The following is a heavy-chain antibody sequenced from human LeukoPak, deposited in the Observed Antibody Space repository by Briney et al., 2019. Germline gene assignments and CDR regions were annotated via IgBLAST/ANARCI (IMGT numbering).Heavy chain of an antibody. V-gene: IGHV1-8*03. Sequence: ASVKVSCKASGYTFTSYDINWVRQATGQGLEWMGWMNPNSGNTGYAQKFQGRVTITRNTSISTAYMELSSLTSEDTAVYYCARGRAYYDSSGYSLDAFDIWGQGTMVAVSS. CDR3: ARGRAYYDSSGYSLDAFDI. CDR1: GYTFTSYD. D-gene: IGHD3-22*01. J-gene: IGHJ3*02. CDR2: MNPNSGNT.